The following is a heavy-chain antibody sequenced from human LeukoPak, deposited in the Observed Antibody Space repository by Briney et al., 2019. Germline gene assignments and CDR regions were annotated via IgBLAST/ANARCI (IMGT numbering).Heavy chain of an antibody. J-gene: IGHJ2*01. V-gene: IGHV4-59*01. CDR1: GGSISSYY. D-gene: IGHD5-18*01. CDR2: IYYSGST. Sequence: SETLSLTCTVSGGSISSYYWSWIRQPPGKGLEWIGYIYYSGSTNYNPSLKSRVTISVDTSKNQFSLKLSSVTAADTAVYYCARGGTAMVRHWYFDLWGRGTLVTVSS. CDR3: ARGGTAMVRHWYFDL.